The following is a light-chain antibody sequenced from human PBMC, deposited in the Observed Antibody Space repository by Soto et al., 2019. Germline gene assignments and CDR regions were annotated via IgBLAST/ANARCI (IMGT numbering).Light chain of an antibody. CDR2: KAS. V-gene: IGKV1-5*03. Sequence: DIQMTQSPSTLSASLGDRVTITCRASQSISSWLSWYQQKPGKAPKLLIYKASTLKSGVPSRFSGSGSGTDFTLTISSLQPEDFATYYCQQANSFPITFGQGTRLEIK. J-gene: IGKJ5*01. CDR1: QSISSW. CDR3: QQANSFPIT.